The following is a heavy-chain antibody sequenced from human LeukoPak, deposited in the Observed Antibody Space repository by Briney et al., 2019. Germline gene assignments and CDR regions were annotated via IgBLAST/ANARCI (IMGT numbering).Heavy chain of an antibody. CDR1: GFTISSYA. CDR3: ARTQYSSGWYNWFDP. CDR2: ISGSGGIT. J-gene: IGHJ5*02. D-gene: IGHD6-19*01. V-gene: IGHV3-23*01. Sequence: GGSLRLSCAASGFTISSYAMSWVGQAPGKGLEWVSAISGSGGITYYADSVKGRFTISRDNSKNTLYLQMNSLRAEDTAVYYCARTQYSSGWYNWFDPWGQGTLVTVSS.